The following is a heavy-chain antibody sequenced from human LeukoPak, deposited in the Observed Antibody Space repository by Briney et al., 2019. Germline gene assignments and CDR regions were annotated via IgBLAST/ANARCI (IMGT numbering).Heavy chain of an antibody. V-gene: IGHV4-59*01. J-gene: IGHJ6*03. CDR1: GGSFSGYY. CDR3: ARASFGDPGYMDV. Sequence: SETLSLTCAVYGGSFSGYYWSWIRQPPGKGLEWIGYIYYSGSTNYNPSLKSRVTISVDASKNQFSLKLSSVTAADTAVYYCARASFGDPGYMDVWGKGTTVTISS. D-gene: IGHD2/OR15-2a*01. CDR2: IYYSGST.